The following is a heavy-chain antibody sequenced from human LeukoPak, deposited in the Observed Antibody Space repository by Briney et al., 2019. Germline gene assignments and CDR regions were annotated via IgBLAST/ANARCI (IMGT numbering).Heavy chain of an antibody. Sequence: GGSLRLSCATSGSTFSSYGMTWVRQAPGKGLEWVSVISGSGGRTYYSDSVKGRFTISRDNSKNTLYLQMNTSRAEDTAVYYCAKDIRNHNYYYDGSGYYDYWGQGTLVTVSS. D-gene: IGHD3-22*01. CDR1: GSTFSSYG. CDR2: ISGSGGRT. J-gene: IGHJ4*02. V-gene: IGHV3-23*01. CDR3: AKDIRNHNYYYDGSGYYDY.